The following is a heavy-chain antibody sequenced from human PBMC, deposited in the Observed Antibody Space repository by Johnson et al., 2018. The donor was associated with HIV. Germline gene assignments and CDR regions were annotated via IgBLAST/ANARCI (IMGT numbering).Heavy chain of an antibody. CDR2: IRYDGSNK. D-gene: IGHD1-26*01. V-gene: IGHV3-30*02. CDR3: ASEGAWGLRPGAFDI. J-gene: IGHJ3*02. Sequence: QVQLVESGGGVVQPGGSLRLSCAASGFTFSSYGMHWVRQAPGKGLEWVAFIRYDGSNKYYADSVKGRFTISRDNSKNTLYLQMNSLRVEDTAVYYCASEGAWGLRPGAFDIWGQGTMVTVSS. CDR1: GFTFSSYG.